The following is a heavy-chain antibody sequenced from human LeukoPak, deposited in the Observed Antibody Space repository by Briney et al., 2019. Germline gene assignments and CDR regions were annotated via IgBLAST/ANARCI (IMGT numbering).Heavy chain of an antibody. CDR1: GGTMSSSSFY. Sequence: PSETLSLTCTVSGGTMSSSSFYWGWIRQPPGKGLEWIGSIYYSGSTYYNPSLKSRVTISLDTSKNHFSPKLSSVTAADTAVYYCARGSTIGYYGSGKGWFDPWGQGTLVTVSS. J-gene: IGHJ5*02. CDR2: IYYSGST. V-gene: IGHV4-39*02. CDR3: ARGSTIGYYGSGKGWFDP. D-gene: IGHD3-10*01.